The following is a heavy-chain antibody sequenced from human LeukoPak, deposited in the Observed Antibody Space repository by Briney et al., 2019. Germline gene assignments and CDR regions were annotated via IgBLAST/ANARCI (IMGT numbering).Heavy chain of an antibody. CDR1: GGSISSGGYY. Sequence: PSQTLSLTCTVSGGSISSGGYYWSWIRQHPGKGLEWIGYIYYSGSTYYNPSLKSRVTISVDTSKNQFSLKLSSVTAADTAVYYCAGHDYGGNLNFDYWGQGTLVTVSS. J-gene: IGHJ4*02. V-gene: IGHV4-31*03. CDR2: IYYSGST. CDR3: AGHDYGGNLNFDY. D-gene: IGHD4-23*01.